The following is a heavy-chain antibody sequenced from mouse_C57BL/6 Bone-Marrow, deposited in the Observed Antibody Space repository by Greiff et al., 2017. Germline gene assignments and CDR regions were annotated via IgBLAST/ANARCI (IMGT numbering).Heavy chain of an antibody. J-gene: IGHJ4*01. V-gene: IGHV1-39*01. Sequence: VQLQQSGPELVKPGASVQISCKASGYSFTDYNMNWVKQSNGKSLEWIGVINPNYGTTSYNQKFKGKATLTVDQSSSTAYMQLNSLTTEDSAVYYCAMGYDYDYAMDYWGRGTSVTVSS. CDR2: INPNYGTT. CDR3: AMGYDYDYAMDY. D-gene: IGHD2-4*01. CDR1: GYSFTDYN.